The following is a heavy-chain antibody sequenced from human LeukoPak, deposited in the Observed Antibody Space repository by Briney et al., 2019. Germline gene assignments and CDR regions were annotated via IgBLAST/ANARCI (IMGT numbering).Heavy chain of an antibody. D-gene: IGHD5-24*01. Sequence: GGSLRLSCAASGFTFSNYAMSWVRQAPGKGLEWVSSISGSGDTAYYADSGKGRFTISRDNAKNSLSLQLNSLRAEDTAVYYCAREGPMAFDCWGQGTLVTVSS. CDR3: AREGPMAFDC. CDR2: ISGSGDTA. J-gene: IGHJ4*02. CDR1: GFTFSNYA. V-gene: IGHV3-23*01.